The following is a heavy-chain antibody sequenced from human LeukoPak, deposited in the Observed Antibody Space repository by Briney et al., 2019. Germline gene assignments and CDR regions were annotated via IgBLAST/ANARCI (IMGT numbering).Heavy chain of an antibody. CDR1: GGSISSSSYY. Sequence: SETLSLTCTVSGGSISSSSYYWGWIRQPPGKGLEWIGSIYYSGSTYYNPSLKSRVTISVDTSKNQLSLKLSSVTAADTAVYYCARREIGYSYGSWFDPWGQGTLVTVSS. CDR3: ARREIGYSYGSWFDP. V-gene: IGHV4-39*01. D-gene: IGHD5-18*01. CDR2: IYYSGST. J-gene: IGHJ5*02.